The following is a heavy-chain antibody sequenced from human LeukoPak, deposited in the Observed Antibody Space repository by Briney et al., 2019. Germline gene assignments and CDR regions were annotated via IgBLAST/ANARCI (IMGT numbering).Heavy chain of an antibody. Sequence: GGSLRLSCAASGFSFSTYGMNWVRQAPGKGLGWVSGISASGDSTHYADSVKGHFTISRDNSKNTLYLQMSGLRAEDTALYYCGKGDWGDMWGQGTMVTVSS. J-gene: IGHJ3*02. CDR3: GKGDWGDM. CDR2: ISASGDST. D-gene: IGHD7-27*01. CDR1: GFSFSTYG. V-gene: IGHV3-23*01.